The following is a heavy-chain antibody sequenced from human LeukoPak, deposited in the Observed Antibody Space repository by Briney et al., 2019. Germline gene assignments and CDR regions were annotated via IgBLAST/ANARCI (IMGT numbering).Heavy chain of an antibody. CDR3: ARAYDSSGYYYGNHAFDI. D-gene: IGHD3-22*01. Sequence: GGSLRLSCAASGFTFSDYYMSWIRQAPGKGLEWVSYISSSGSTIYYADSVKGRFTISRDNAKNSLYLQMNSLRAEDTAVYYCARAYDSSGYYYGNHAFDIWGQGTMVTVSS. CDR1: GFTFSDYY. CDR2: ISSSGSTI. V-gene: IGHV3-11*04. J-gene: IGHJ3*02.